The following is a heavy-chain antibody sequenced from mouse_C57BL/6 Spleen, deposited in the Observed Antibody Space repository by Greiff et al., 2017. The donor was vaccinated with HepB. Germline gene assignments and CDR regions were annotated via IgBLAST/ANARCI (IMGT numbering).Heavy chain of an antibody. J-gene: IGHJ3*01. D-gene: IGHD2-1*01. CDR2: IDPENGDT. V-gene: IGHV14-4*01. CDR1: GFNIKDDY. CDR3: TTGGYYGNYEGFAY. Sequence: EVQLQQSGAELVRPGASVKLSCTASGFNIKDDYMHWVKQRPEQGLEWIGWIDPENGDTEYASKFQGKATITADTSSNTAYLQLSSLTSEDTAVYYCTTGGYYGNYEGFAYWGQGTLVTVSA.